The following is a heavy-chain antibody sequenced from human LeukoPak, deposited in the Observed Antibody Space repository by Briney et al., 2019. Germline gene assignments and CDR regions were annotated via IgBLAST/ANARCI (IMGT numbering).Heavy chain of an antibody. J-gene: IGHJ4*02. CDR3: ARDPTTVVTLPYYFDD. D-gene: IGHD4-23*01. CDR2: INHSGNT. Sequence: PSETLSLTCAVSGGSFIGSHWNWIRQPPGKSLEWIGEINHSGNTNYNPSLKSRVTISVDTSKNQFSLKLRSVTAADTAVYYCARDPTTVVTLPYYFDDWGQGTLVTVSS. V-gene: IGHV4-34*01. CDR1: GGSFIGSH.